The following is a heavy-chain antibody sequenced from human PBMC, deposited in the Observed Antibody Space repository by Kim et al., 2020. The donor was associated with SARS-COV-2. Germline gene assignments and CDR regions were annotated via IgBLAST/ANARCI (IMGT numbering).Heavy chain of an antibody. D-gene: IGHD3-10*01. CDR2: IIGIADTA. CDR3: ARGNYGSVRGYWFDP. J-gene: IGHJ5*02. Sequence: SVKVSCKASGCSFSRLTINWVRQAPGQGLQWMGRIIGIADTADYAPKFQDRVTITADKSTNTAYMELSSLRPDDTAVYYCARGNYGSVRGYWFDPWGQG. CDR1: GCSFSRLT. V-gene: IGHV1-69*08.